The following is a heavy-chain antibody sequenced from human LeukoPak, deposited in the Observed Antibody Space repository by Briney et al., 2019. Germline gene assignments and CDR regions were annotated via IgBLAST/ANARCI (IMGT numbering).Heavy chain of an antibody. CDR1: GFTFSDYY. J-gene: IGHJ4*02. V-gene: IGHV3-11*04. CDR2: ISSSGSTI. D-gene: IGHD4-23*01. Sequence: GGSLRLSCAASGFTFSDYYMSWIRQAPGKGLEWVSYISSSGSTIYYADSVKGRFTISRDNAKNSLYLQMNSLRAEDTAVYYCAGDRQSTVVTPGFDYWGQGTLVTVSS. CDR3: AGDRQSTVVTPGFDY.